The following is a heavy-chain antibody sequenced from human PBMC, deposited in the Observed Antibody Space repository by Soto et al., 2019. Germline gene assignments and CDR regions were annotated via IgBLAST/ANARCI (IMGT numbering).Heavy chain of an antibody. D-gene: IGHD3-16*01. J-gene: IGHJ3*02. V-gene: IGHV1-2*04. CDR1: GYSFTGHY. CDR2: INPNSGGT. CDR3: AKSDGAEENDAFDI. Sequence: QVRLVQSGPEVRKPGASVKISCEASGYSFTGHYLHWVRQAPGHGLEGMGWINPNSGGTNYAQKFQDWISITRDKALSTVYMDLSSLRSEDTAMYYCAKSDGAEENDAFDIWGQGTMISVS.